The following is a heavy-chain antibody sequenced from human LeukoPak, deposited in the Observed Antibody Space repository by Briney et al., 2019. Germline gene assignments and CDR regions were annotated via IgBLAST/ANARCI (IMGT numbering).Heavy chain of an antibody. D-gene: IGHD3-3*01. V-gene: IGHV4-39*07. Sequence: SETLSLTCTVSGGSISITSYYWGWIRQPPGKGLEWIGSMYSSGSTYYNPSLKSRVTISVDTSKNQFSLKLSSVTAADTAVYYCARHNRVQRFLEHYDYYHYYMDVWGKGTTVTVSS. CDR1: GGSISITSYY. CDR3: ARHNRVQRFLEHYDYYHYYMDV. J-gene: IGHJ6*03. CDR2: MYSSGST.